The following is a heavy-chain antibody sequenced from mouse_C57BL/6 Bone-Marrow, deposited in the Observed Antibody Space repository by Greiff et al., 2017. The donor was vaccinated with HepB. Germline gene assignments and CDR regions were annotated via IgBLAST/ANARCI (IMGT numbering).Heavy chain of an antibody. J-gene: IGHJ1*03. D-gene: IGHD6-2*01. CDR1: GYTFTSYW. V-gene: IGHV1-64*01. CDR2: IHPTSGST. CDR3: ALLADWYFDV. Sequence: VQLQQPGAELVKPGASVKLSCKASGYTFTSYWMHWVKQRPGQGLEWIGMIHPTSGSTNYNEKFKSKATLTVDKSSSTAYMQLSSLTSEDSAVYYCALLADWYFDVWGTGTTVTVSS.